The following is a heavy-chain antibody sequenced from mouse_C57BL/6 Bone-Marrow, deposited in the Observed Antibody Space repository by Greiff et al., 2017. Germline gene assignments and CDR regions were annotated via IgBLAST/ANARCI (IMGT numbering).Heavy chain of an antibody. V-gene: IGHV1-55*01. J-gene: IGHJ1*03. CDR2: IYPGSGST. D-gene: IGHD2-4*01. Sequence: LQQPGAELVKPGASVKMSCKASGYTFTSYWITWVKQRPGQGLEWIGDIYPGSGSTNYNEKFKSKATLTVDTSSSTAYMQLSSLTSEDSAVYYGARDDYVDWYFDVWGTGTTVTVSS. CDR3: ARDDYVDWYFDV. CDR1: GYTFTSYW.